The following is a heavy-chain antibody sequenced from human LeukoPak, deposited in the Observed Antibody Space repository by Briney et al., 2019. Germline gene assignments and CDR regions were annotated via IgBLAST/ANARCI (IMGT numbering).Heavy chain of an antibody. V-gene: IGHV4-4*07. J-gene: IGHJ4*02. CDR2: IYTSGST. D-gene: IGHD6-6*01. Sequence: SETLSLTCTVSGGSISSYYWSWIRQPPGKGLEWIWRIYTSGSTNYNPSLKRRVTMSVDTSKNKFSLKRSSITAADTAVYYCARDPEKPARPFGAFDYWGQGTLVTVSS. CDR1: GGSISSYY. CDR3: ARDPEKPARPFGAFDY.